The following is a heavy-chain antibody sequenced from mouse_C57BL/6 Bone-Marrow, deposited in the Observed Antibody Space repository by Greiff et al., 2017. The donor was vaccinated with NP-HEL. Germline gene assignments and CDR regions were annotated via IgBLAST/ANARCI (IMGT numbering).Heavy chain of an antibody. CDR2: FYPGSGSI. CDR3: ARHETPYYGSSYGYFDV. J-gene: IGHJ1*03. CDR1: GYTFTEYT. V-gene: IGHV1-62-2*01. Sequence: QVQLQQSGAELVKPGASVKLSCKASGYTFTEYTIHWVKQRSGQGLEWIGWFYPGSGSIKYNEKFKDKATLTADKSSITVYMELSRLTSEDSAVYFCARHETPYYGSSYGYFDVWGTGTTVTVSS. D-gene: IGHD1-1*01.